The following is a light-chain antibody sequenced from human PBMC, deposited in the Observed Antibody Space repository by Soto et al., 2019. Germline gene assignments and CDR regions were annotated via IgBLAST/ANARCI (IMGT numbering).Light chain of an antibody. CDR1: QSILYSSNNKNY. CDR2: WAS. CDR3: QQYYDAPQT. Sequence: DIVMTQSPDSLAVSLGERATINCKSSQSILYSSNNKNYLAWYQQKPAQPPKLLIYWASTRESGVPDRFSVSGSGTDFTLTMSSLQAGDVAVYYCQQYYDAPQTFGQGTKVEIK. V-gene: IGKV4-1*01. J-gene: IGKJ1*01.